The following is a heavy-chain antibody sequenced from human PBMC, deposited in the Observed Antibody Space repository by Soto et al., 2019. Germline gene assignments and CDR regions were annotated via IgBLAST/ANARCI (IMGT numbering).Heavy chain of an antibody. CDR2: IKSKTDGGTT. CDR3: TTYLSGYADYYYYYYMDV. J-gene: IGHJ6*03. CDR1: GFTFSNAW. Sequence: GGSLRLSCAASGFTFSNAWMSWVRQAPGKGLEWVGRIKSKTDGGTTDYAAPVKGRFTISRDDSKNTLYLQMNSLKTEDTAVYYCTTYLSGYADYYYYYYMDVWGKGTTVTVSS. D-gene: IGHD5-12*01. V-gene: IGHV3-15*01.